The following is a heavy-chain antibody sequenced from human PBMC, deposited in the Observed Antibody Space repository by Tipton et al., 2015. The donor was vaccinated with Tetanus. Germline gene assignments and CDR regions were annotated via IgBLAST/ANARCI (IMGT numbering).Heavy chain of an antibody. Sequence: LRLSCAVSGGSISSGGYSWSWIRQPPGKGLEWIGHIYHSVSTYYNPSLKSRVTISVDRSKNQFSLKLSSVTAADTAVYYCARVFLGYCSGGSCYGGSWFDPWGQGTLVTVSS. CDR2: IYHSVST. CDR3: ARVFLGYCSGGSCYGGSWFDP. J-gene: IGHJ5*02. D-gene: IGHD2-15*01. CDR1: GGSISSGGYS. V-gene: IGHV4-30-2*01.